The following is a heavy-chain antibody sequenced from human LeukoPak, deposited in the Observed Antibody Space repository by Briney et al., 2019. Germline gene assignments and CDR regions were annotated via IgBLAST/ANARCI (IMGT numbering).Heavy chain of an antibody. CDR2: IGTDGDT. CDR3: VRAGYGLDY. V-gene: IGHV3-13*04. D-gene: IGHD5-18*01. Sequence: PGGSLRLSCAASGFTFSSYDMHWVRQATGKGLEWVSAIGTDGDTYYRASVKGRFTISRENARKSLHLQMTSLTVGDTAAYYCVRAGYGLDYWRQEILVTVSS. J-gene: IGHJ4*02. CDR1: GFTFSSYD.